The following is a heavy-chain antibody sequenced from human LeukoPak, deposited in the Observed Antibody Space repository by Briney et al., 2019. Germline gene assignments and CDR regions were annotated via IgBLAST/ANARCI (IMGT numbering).Heavy chain of an antibody. CDR3: AKGDLYVGFDY. J-gene: IGHJ4*02. CDR1: GFTFRSYG. CDR2: ISSAGGNI. Sequence: GGSLRLSCAASGFTFRSYGLSWFRQAPGKGLEWVSYISSAGGNINYADSVKGRFTISRDNSKNTLYLQMNTLRAEDTAVYYCAKGDLYVGFDYWGQGTLVTVSS. D-gene: IGHD3-16*01. V-gene: IGHV3-23*01.